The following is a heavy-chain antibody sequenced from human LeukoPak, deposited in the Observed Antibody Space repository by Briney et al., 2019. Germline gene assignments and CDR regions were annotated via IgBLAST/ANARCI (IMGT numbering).Heavy chain of an antibody. D-gene: IGHD2-21*01. CDR1: GFTFSSYG. J-gene: IGHJ4*02. V-gene: IGHV3-30*18. Sequence: GRSLRLSCAASGFTFSSYGMHWVRQAPGKWLEWVAVISYDGSNKYYADSVKGRFTISRDNSKNTLYLQMNSLRAEDTAVYYCAKLWWEPNDYWGQGTLVTVSS. CDR2: ISYDGSNK. CDR3: AKLWWEPNDY.